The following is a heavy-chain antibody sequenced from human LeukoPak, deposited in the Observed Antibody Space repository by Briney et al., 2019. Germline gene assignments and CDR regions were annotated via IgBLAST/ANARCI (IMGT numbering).Heavy chain of an antibody. CDR1: GGSISSHY. J-gene: IGHJ4*02. Sequence: SETLSLTCTVSGGSISSHYWSWIRQTPGKGLEWIAYLLDSVNTKDNPSLQSRLTLSADTSKNQFSPRLSSVTAADTAVYYCATLKRGSIYGYFDFWGQGIKVTVSS. CDR3: ATLKRGSIYGYFDF. D-gene: IGHD5-18*01. CDR2: LLDSVNT. V-gene: IGHV4-59*11.